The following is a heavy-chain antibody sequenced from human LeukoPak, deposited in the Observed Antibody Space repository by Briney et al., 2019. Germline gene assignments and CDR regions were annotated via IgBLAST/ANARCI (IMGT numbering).Heavy chain of an antibody. CDR1: GYTISSFS. Sequence: GGSLRLSCAASGYTISSFSMHWVRQTPGKGVESVSDISSKGGSTYYANSVKGRFTISIDNSKNTLYVQMGSLRAEDMAVYYCAREYYGGYVDYWGQGTLVTVSS. D-gene: IGHD3-10*01. V-gene: IGHV3-64*01. CDR3: AREYYGGYVDY. J-gene: IGHJ4*02. CDR2: ISSKGGST.